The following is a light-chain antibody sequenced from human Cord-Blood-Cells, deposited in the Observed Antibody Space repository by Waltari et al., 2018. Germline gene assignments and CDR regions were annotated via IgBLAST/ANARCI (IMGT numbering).Light chain of an antibody. V-gene: IGKV1-39*01. J-gene: IGKJ4*01. CDR1: QSISSY. CDR3: QQSYSTPLT. Sequence: DIQMTQIPSSLLGSVADRVTITFRASQSISSYLNWNQQKPGKAPKLLIYAASSLQSGVPSRFSGSGSGTDFTLAISSLQPEDFATYYCQQSYSTPLTFGGGTKVEIK. CDR2: AAS.